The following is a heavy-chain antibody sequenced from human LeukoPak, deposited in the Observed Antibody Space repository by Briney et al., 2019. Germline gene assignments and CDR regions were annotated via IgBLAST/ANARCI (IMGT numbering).Heavy chain of an antibody. CDR2: IFYSGRT. CDR3: ASRARRYYFDY. J-gene: IGHJ4*02. CDR1: GGSISSSSHF. Sequence: SETLSLTCTVSGGSISSSSHFWGWLRQPPGTGLEWLGSIFYSGRTYYNPSLKSRVTISVDTSKDQFSLKLTSVTATDTAVYYCASRARRYYFDYWGQGTLVTVSS. V-gene: IGHV4-39*01.